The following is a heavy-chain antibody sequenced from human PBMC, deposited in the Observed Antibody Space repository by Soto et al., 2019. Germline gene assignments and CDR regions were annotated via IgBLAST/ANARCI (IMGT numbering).Heavy chain of an antibody. Sequence: GGSLRLSCAASGFTFSNHAMRWVRQAPGKGLEWVSGISDSGGLTYYADSVKGRFSMSRDNSKNTLYLQMKNLRAEDTAVYFCAKRQGIGAAAKNFDFWGQGTLVTVSS. CDR3: AKRQGIGAAAKNFDF. V-gene: IGHV3-23*01. D-gene: IGHD6-13*01. CDR2: ISDSGGLT. CDR1: GFTFSNHA. J-gene: IGHJ4*02.